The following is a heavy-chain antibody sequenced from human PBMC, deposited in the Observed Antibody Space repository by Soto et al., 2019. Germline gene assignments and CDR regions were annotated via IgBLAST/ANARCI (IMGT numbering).Heavy chain of an antibody. J-gene: IGHJ4*02. CDR3: ARFYGAGKVFDY. Sequence: ASVKVSCKASGYTFTSYAMHWVRQAPGQRLEWMGWINAGNGNTKYSQKFQGRVTITRDTSASTAYMELSSLRSEGTAVYYCARFYGAGKVFDYWGQGTLVTVSS. V-gene: IGHV1-3*01. D-gene: IGHD3-16*01. CDR1: GYTFTSYA. CDR2: INAGNGNT.